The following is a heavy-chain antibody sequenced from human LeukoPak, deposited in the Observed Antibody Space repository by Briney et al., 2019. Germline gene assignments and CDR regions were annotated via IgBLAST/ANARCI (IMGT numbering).Heavy chain of an antibody. V-gene: IGHV3-23*01. CDR1: GPTFTFYA. CDR2: ISGSGGST. CDR3: AKWDGDLYYYYYMDV. Sequence: PGGSLRLSCVASGPTFTFYAMSWVRQAPGKGLEWVSVISGSGGSTYYADSAKGRFTISRDNSKNTLYLQMDSLRAEDTAVYYCAKWDGDLYYYYYMDVWGKGTTVTVSS. J-gene: IGHJ6*03. D-gene: IGHD4-17*01.